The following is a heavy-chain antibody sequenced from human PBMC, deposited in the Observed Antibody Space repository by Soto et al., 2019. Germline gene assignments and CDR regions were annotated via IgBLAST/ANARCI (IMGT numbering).Heavy chain of an antibody. J-gene: IGHJ4*02. V-gene: IGHV5-51*01. Sequence: GESLKISCRGSGYSFTSHWIGWVRQMPGKGLEWMGTIYPGDSDTRYSPSFQGQVTISADKSISTAYLQWSSLKASDTAMYYCARHPGTPDTSDFDYWGQGTLVTVSS. D-gene: IGHD1-1*01. CDR1: GYSFTSHW. CDR2: IYPGDSDT. CDR3: ARHPGTPDTSDFDY.